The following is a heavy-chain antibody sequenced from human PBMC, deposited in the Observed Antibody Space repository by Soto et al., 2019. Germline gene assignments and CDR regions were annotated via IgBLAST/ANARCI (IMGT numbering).Heavy chain of an antibody. J-gene: IGHJ6*02. CDR3: ASGVHQGTPLLWSGELGSDDCYRTDV. D-gene: IGHD3-10*01. CDR1: GYTFTGYY. V-gene: IGHV1-2*04. CDR2: INPNSGGT. Sequence: GCSVQASCKASGYTFTGYYMHWVRQAPGQGLEWMGWINPNSGGTNYAQKFQGWVTMTRDTSISTAYMELRRLRSDDTAVYYCASGVHQGTPLLWSGELGSDDCYRTDVWDHWTAVTV.